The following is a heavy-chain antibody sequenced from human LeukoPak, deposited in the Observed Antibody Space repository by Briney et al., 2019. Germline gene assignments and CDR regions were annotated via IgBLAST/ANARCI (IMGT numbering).Heavy chain of an antibody. CDR2: INAGNGNT. CDR1: GYTFTSYA. Sequence: GASVKVSCKASGYTFTSYAMHWVRQAPGQRLEWMGWINAGNGNTKYSQKVQGRVTITRDTSASTAYMELSSLRSEDTAVYYCARGHCSSTSRYTGYYYYGMDVWGKGTPVTVSS. CDR3: ARGHCSSTSRYTGYYYYGMDV. D-gene: IGHD2-2*02. V-gene: IGHV1-3*01. J-gene: IGHJ6*04.